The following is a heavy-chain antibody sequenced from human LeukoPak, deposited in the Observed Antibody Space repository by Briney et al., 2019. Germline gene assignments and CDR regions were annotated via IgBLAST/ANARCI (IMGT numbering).Heavy chain of an antibody. CDR1: GFTFDDYA. D-gene: IGHD1-26*01. J-gene: IGHJ4*02. CDR3: AKDSIGGSYWLDY. V-gene: IGHV3-9*01. Sequence: TGGSLRLSCAASGFTFDDYAMHWVRQAPGKGLEWVSGISWNSGSIGYADSVKGRFTISRDNAKNSLYLQMNSLRAEDTALYYCAKDSIGGSYWLDYWGQGTLVTVSS. CDR2: ISWNSGSI.